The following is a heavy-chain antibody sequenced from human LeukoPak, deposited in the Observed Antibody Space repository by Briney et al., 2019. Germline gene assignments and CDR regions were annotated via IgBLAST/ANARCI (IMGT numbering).Heavy chain of an antibody. V-gene: IGHV4-34*01. D-gene: IGHD3-22*01. CDR3: ARDNLYYYDSSGYRYFDY. CDR1: GGSFSGYY. J-gene: IGHJ4*02. Sequence: SETLSLTCAVYGGSFSGYYWSWIRQPPGKGLEWIGEINHSGSTNYNPSLKSRVTISVDTSKNQFSLKLSSVTAADTAVYYCARDNLYYYDSSGYRYFDYWGQGTLITAS. CDR2: INHSGST.